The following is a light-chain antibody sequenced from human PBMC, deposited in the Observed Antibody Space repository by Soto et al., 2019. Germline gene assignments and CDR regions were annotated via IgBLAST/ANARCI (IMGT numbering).Light chain of an antibody. CDR1: QTLVTP. Sequence: SELTQPPATLYLSPGETENFYCRATQTLVTPLPWYQQRPVQPPRLLVFDSSNGATGVPVRFSGSGSGTVFTLTIGSLEPEDSAVYYCQQRKNWPPITFGQGTRLEIK. J-gene: IGKJ5*01. V-gene: IGKV3-11*01. CDR2: DSS. CDR3: QQRKNWPPIT.